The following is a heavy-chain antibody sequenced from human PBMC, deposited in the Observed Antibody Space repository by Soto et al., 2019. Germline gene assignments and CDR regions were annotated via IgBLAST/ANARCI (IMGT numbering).Heavy chain of an antibody. D-gene: IGHD5-18*01. CDR2: IVVGSGNT. Sequence: SVKVSCKASGFTFTSSAVQWVRQARGQRLEWIGWIVVGSGNTNYAQKFQERVTITRDMSTSTAYMELSSLRSEDTAVYYCAADLDTAMGFYYYYGMDVWGQVTTVTVSS. J-gene: IGHJ6*02. CDR1: GFTFTSSA. V-gene: IGHV1-58*01. CDR3: AADLDTAMGFYYYYGMDV.